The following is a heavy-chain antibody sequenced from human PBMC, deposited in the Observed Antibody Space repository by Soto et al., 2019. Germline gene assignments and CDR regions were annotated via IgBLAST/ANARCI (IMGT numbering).Heavy chain of an antibody. J-gene: IGHJ6*02. D-gene: IGHD6-13*01. CDR1: GGSFSGYY. CDR2: INHSGST. CDR3: ARGCIAAAGTNYYGMDV. Sequence: SETLSLTCAVYGGSFSGYYWSWIRQPPGKGLEWIGEINHSGSTNYNPSLKSRVTISVDTSKNQFSLKLSSVTAADTAVYYCARGCIAAAGTNYYGMDVWGQGTTVTVSS. V-gene: IGHV4-34*01.